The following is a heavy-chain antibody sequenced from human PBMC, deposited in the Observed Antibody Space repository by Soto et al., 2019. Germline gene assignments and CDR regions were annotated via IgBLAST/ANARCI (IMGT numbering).Heavy chain of an antibody. CDR3: ARGGSCYTWFNEF. CDR1: GGLFSSYP. D-gene: IGHD3-22*01. CDR2: ILPVVQTA. V-gene: IGHV1-69*01. J-gene: IGHJ4*02. Sequence: QEQLVQSGAEVKKPGSSVKVSCKASGGLFSSYPISWVRQVPGQGLEWMGGILPVVQTAYYTQRWQGRVTITADESTNTADMELRSPRSEDTASYYCARGGSCYTWFNEFWGQGTLVTVSS.